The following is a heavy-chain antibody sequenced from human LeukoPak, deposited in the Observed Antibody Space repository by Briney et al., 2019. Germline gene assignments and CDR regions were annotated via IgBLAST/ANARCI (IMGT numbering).Heavy chain of an antibody. J-gene: IGHJ4*02. CDR3: ARESEEWELLD. Sequence: SETLSLTCTVSGGSISSYYWSWVRQPPGKALEWIGYIYYSGGTNYNPSLKSRVTISVDTSKDQFYLKLSSVTAADTAVYYCARESEEWELLDWGQGTLVTVSS. CDR2: IYYSGGT. V-gene: IGHV4-59*12. D-gene: IGHD1-26*01. CDR1: GGSISSYY.